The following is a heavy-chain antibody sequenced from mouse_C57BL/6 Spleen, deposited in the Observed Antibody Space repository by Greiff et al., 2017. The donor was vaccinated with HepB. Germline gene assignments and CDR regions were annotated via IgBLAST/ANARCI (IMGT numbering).Heavy chain of an antibody. D-gene: IGHD1-1*01. Sequence: VQLQQSGAELVRPGASVTLSCKASGYTFTDYEMHWVKQTPVHGLEWIGAIDPETGGTAYNQKFKGKAILTADKSSSTAYMELRSLTSEDSAVYYCTRSYYYGKDWYFDVWGTGTTVTVSS. J-gene: IGHJ1*03. V-gene: IGHV1-15*01. CDR2: IDPETGGT. CDR3: TRSYYYGKDWYFDV. CDR1: GYTFTDYE.